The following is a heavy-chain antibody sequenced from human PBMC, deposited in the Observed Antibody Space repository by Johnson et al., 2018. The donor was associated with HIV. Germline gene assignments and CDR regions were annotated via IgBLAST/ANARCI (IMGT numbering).Heavy chain of an antibody. CDR1: GFIFSSYE. V-gene: IGHV3-30-3*02. Sequence: QVQLVESGGGVVQPGRSLRLSCTASGFIFSSYEMHWVRQAPGKGLEWVALISHDGSNKSYADSVKGRFSIFRDSSKNTLDLQMNSMRVEDTAVYYCAKSPGKDHGGNSGAFDIWGQGTMVTVSS. CDR2: ISHDGSNK. J-gene: IGHJ3*02. D-gene: IGHD4-23*01. CDR3: AKSPGKDHGGNSGAFDI.